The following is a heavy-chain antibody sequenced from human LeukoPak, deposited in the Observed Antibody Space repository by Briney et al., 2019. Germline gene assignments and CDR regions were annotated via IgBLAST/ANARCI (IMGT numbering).Heavy chain of an antibody. V-gene: IGHV3-48*02. Sequence: GGSLRLSCAASAFTFSDYWMNWVRQAPGKGLEWVSYISSSSSTIYYADSVKGRFTISRDNAKNSLYLQMNSLRDEDTAVYYCARGQRYFDWLSEPFDYWGQGTLVTVSS. CDR3: ARGQRYFDWLSEPFDY. J-gene: IGHJ4*02. CDR1: AFTFSDYW. CDR2: ISSSSSTI. D-gene: IGHD3-9*01.